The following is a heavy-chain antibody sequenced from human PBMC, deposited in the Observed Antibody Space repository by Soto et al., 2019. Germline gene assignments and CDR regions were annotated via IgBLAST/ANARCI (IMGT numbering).Heavy chain of an antibody. D-gene: IGHD6-19*01. CDR2: ISGSGGNT. V-gene: IGHV3-23*01. Sequence: EVQLLESAGGLVQPGGSLSLSCAASGSTFSSYAMSWVRQAPGKGLERVSAISGSGGNTYYADSVKGRFTISRDNSKNALFLQLNSLRAEDTAVYYCAKCAGSGWYPDYWGQGTLVTVSS. CDR1: GSTFSSYA. CDR3: AKCAGSGWYPDY. J-gene: IGHJ4*02.